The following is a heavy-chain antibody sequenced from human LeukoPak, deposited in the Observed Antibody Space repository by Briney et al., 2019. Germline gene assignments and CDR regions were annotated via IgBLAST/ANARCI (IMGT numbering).Heavy chain of an antibody. CDR3: AKGIQPSDKNGLDL. V-gene: IGHV3-33*06. Sequence: AGGSLRLSCAASGFTFSEYAMHWVRQAPGKGLEWVAHIWYDGSNEKYADSVKGRFIISRDNSKNALYFQMNSLRAEDTAVYYCAKGIQPSDKNGLDLWGQGTLVTVSS. CDR2: IWYDGSNE. D-gene: IGHD5-18*01. CDR1: GFTFSEYA. J-gene: IGHJ3*01.